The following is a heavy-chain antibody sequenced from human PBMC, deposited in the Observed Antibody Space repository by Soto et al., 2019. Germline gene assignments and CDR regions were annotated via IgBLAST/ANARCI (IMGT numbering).Heavy chain of an antibody. Sequence: WGSLRLTCAASGFSFSSYCMHWVRQAPGKRLEWVAVICYDGSNIYYADSVRGRFTISRDNSKNRLDLQMNSLRAEDTAVYYCARDGRWRMFCIYGCLGVDYWGQGTLVTVSS. V-gene: IGHV3-33*01. J-gene: IGHJ4*02. CDR2: ICYDGSNI. CDR3: ARDGRWRMFCIYGCLGVDY. CDR1: GFSFSSYC. D-gene: IGHD3-10*01.